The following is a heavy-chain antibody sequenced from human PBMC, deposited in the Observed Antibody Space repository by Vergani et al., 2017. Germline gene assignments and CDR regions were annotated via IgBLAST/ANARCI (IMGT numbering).Heavy chain of an antibody. CDR1: GYTFTGYY. Sequence: QVQLVQSGAEVKKPGASVKVSCKASGYTFTGYYMHWVRQAPGQGLEWMGWINPNSGGTNYAQKFQGRVTMTRDTSISTAYMELSRLRSDDTAVYYCARGGGYSSAPWYYYYYMDVWGKGTTVTVSS. V-gene: IGHV1-2*02. CDR2: INPNSGGT. D-gene: IGHD6-19*01. CDR3: ARGGGYSSAPWYYYYYMDV. J-gene: IGHJ6*03.